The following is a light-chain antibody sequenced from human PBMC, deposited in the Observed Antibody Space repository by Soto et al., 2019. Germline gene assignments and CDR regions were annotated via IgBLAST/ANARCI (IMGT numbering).Light chain of an antibody. CDR2: SDH. Sequence: QSVLTQPPSASGTPGQRVTISCSGSNSNIGNNTVNWYQQLPGTAPKLLIYSDHQRPSGVPDRFSGSKSGTSASLAISGLQSEDEADYYCAAWNDSLNGHVVFGGGTQLTVL. J-gene: IGLJ2*01. CDR1: NSNIGNNT. V-gene: IGLV1-44*01. CDR3: AAWNDSLNGHVV.